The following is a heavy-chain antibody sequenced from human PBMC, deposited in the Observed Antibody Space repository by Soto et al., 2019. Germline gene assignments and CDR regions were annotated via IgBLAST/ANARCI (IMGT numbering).Heavy chain of an antibody. D-gene: IGHD1-26*01. Sequence: QVQLQESGPGLVKPSETLSVTCTVSGGSISNYYWHWIRQTPGKGLEWIGFVYYSGGTNYSPSLKSRVSISVDTSKNQFSLNLNSVTAADTALYYCARGGIVRTITRKRAFDSWGRGTLLTVSS. CDR1: GGSISNYY. CDR2: VYYSGGT. CDR3: ARGGIVRTITRKRAFDS. J-gene: IGHJ4*02. V-gene: IGHV4-59*01.